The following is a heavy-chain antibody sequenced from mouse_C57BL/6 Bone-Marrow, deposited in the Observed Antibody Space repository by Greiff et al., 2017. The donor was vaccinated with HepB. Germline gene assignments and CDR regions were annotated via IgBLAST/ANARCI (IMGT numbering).Heavy chain of an antibody. CDR2: ISYSGST. J-gene: IGHJ4*01. CDR3: ARDYDYGAMDY. Sequence: EVQGVESGPGMVKPSQSLSLTCTVTGYSITSGYDWHWIRHFPGNKLEWMGYISYSGSTNYNPSLKSRISITHDTSKNHFFLKLNSVTTEDTATYYCARDYDYGAMDYWGQGTSVTVSS. D-gene: IGHD2-4*01. V-gene: IGHV3-1*01. CDR1: GYSITSGYD.